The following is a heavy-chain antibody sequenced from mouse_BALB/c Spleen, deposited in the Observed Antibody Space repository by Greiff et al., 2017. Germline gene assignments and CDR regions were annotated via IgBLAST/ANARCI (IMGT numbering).Heavy chain of an antibody. J-gene: IGHJ4*01. D-gene: IGHD1-1*01. CDR1: GYTFTSYW. Sequence: VQLKQPGSELVRPGASVKLSCKASGYTFTSYWMHWVKQRPGQGLEWIGNIDPYYGGTSYNQKFKGKATLTVDKSSSTAYMQLKSLTSEDSAVYYCARITTVVARDYAMDYWGQGTSVTVSS. CDR2: IDPYYGGT. V-gene: IGHV1-53*01. CDR3: ARITTVVARDYAMDY.